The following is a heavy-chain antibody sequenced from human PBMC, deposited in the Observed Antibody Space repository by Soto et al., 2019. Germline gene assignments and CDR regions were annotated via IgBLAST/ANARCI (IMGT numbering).Heavy chain of an antibody. Sequence: QVQLQESGPGLVKPSETLSLTCAVSGDSISSYYCMWIRQPPGKGLESIGYLYYGRSANYTPSLTSRVTLSVDTTTNQCSLTLSSMTAAETAVYYCALRSMAVVPEYWGQGTLVTVSS. J-gene: IGHJ4*02. CDR1: GDSISSYY. D-gene: IGHD3-22*01. CDR2: LYYGRSA. CDR3: ALRSMAVVPEY. V-gene: IGHV4-59*01.